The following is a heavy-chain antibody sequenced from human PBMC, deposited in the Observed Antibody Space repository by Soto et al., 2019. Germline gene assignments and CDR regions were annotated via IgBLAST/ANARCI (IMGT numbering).Heavy chain of an antibody. Sequence: EVQLLESGGSLVLPGGSLRLSCAASGFSFSPYPMSWVRQAPVKGLEWVSTIGTTGGDTYYPDFMKGRFTISRDDSKNTVYLQMSSLRDEDSAIYYCAKSRVASGRGYFDLWGRGTLVTVSS. CDR3: AKSRVASGRGYFDL. CDR2: IGTTGGDT. J-gene: IGHJ2*01. D-gene: IGHD6-25*01. V-gene: IGHV3-23*01. CDR1: GFSFSPYP.